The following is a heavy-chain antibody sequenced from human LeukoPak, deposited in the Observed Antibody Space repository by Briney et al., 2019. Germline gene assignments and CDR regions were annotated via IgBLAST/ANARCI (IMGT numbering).Heavy chain of an antibody. V-gene: IGHV4-61*02. CDR3: ARGIIGLVTGLNWFDP. CDR1: GGSISSGSYY. CDR2: IYTSGST. Sequence: PSQTLSLTCTVSGGSISSGSYYWSWIRQPAGKGLEWIGRIYTSGSTNYNPSLKSRVTISVDTSKNQFSLKLSSVTAADTAMYYCARGIIGLVTGLNWFDPWGQGTLVTVSS. D-gene: IGHD3/OR15-3a*01. J-gene: IGHJ5*02.